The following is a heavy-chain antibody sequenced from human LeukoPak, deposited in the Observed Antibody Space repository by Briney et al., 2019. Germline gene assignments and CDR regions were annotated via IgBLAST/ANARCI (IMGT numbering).Heavy chain of an antibody. V-gene: IGHV1-69*05. Sequence: SVKVSCTASGGTFSSYAISWVRQAPGQGLEWMGGIIPIFGTANYAQKFQGRVTITTDESTSTAYMELSSLRSEDTAVYYCASGYCSSTSCYSRRSYYYYYYMDVWGKGTTVTVSS. J-gene: IGHJ6*03. CDR3: ASGYCSSTSCYSRRSYYYYYYMDV. CDR2: IIPIFGTA. CDR1: GGTFSSYA. D-gene: IGHD2-2*01.